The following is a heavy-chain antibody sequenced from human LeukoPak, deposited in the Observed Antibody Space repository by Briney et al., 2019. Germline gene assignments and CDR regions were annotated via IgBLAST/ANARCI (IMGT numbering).Heavy chain of an antibody. CDR2: ISYDGSNK. CDR3: AKAVVVTSYYYYGMDV. V-gene: IGHV3-30*18. J-gene: IGHJ6*02. D-gene: IGHD2-15*01. CDR1: GFAFSGYG. Sequence: GGSLRLSCAASGFAFSGYGMHWVRQAPGKGLEWVAVISYDGSNKYYADSVKGRFTISRDNSKNTLYLQMNGLSAEDTAVHYSAKAVVVTSYYYYGMDVWGQGTTVTVSS.